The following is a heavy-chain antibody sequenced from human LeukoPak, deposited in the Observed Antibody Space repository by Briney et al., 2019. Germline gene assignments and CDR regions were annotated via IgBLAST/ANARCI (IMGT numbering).Heavy chain of an antibody. D-gene: IGHD2-15*01. J-gene: IGHJ6*03. CDR3: ARVGSSLYCSGGSCYLTNYYYRDV. V-gene: IGHV3-7*01. CDR2: IKQDGSEK. Sequence: GGSLRLSCATSGFTFSSHSVNWVRQAPGRGLEWVANIKQDGSEKYYVDSVKGRFTISRDNAKNSLYLQMNSLRAEDTAVYYCARVGSSLYCSGGSCYLTNYYYRDVWGKGTTVTVSS. CDR1: GFTFSSHS.